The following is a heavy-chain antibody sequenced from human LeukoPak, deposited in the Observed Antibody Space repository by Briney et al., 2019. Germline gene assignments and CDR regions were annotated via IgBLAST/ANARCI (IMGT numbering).Heavy chain of an antibody. J-gene: IGHJ6*02. D-gene: IGHD6-19*01. Sequence: ASVKVSCKASGYTFTSYGISWVRQAPGQRLEWMGWISAYNGNTKYAQKLQGRVTMTTDTSTSTAYMELRSLRSDDTAVYYCATGAVAGYYYYGMDVWGQGTTVTVSS. CDR2: ISAYNGNT. CDR1: GYTFTSYG. CDR3: ATGAVAGYYYYGMDV. V-gene: IGHV1-18*01.